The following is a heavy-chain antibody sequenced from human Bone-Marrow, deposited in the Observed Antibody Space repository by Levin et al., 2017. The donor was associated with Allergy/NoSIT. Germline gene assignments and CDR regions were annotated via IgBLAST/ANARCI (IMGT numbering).Heavy chain of an antibody. V-gene: IGHV4-4*02. CDR2: IYHSGST. D-gene: IGHD3-9*01. CDR3: ARVSWDDILPFDP. J-gene: IGHJ5*02. CDR1: GGSISSSNW. Sequence: PSETLSLTCAVSGGSISSSNWWSWVRQPPGKGLEWIGEIYHSGSTNYNPSLKSRVTISVDKSKNQFSLKLSSVTAADTAVYYCARVSWDDILPFDPWGQGTLVTVSS.